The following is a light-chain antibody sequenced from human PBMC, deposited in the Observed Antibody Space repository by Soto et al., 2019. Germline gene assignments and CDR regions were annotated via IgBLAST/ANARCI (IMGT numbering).Light chain of an antibody. CDR2: GAS. CDR1: QSVSSN. Sequence: EIVMTQSPDTLSVSPGERATLSCLASQSVSSNLAWYQQKPGQAPRLLIYGASTRATGIPARFSGSGSGTDFALTISSLQPEDFATYYCQQYNNWPPWTFGQGTKVDIK. J-gene: IGKJ1*01. V-gene: IGKV3-15*01. CDR3: QQYNNWPPWT.